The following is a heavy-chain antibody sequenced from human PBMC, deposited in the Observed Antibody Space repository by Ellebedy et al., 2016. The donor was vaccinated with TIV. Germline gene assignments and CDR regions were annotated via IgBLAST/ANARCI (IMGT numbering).Heavy chain of an antibody. CDR1: GFTFSTYW. V-gene: IGHV3-7*01. D-gene: IGHD4-11*01. CDR2: IKQDGSEK. CDR3: ARDGVTTRFSLFDY. Sequence: GESLKISCAASGFTFSTYWMNWVRQAPGKGLEWVANIKQDGSEKNYVDSVKGRFTISRDNAKNSLYLKMNSLRVEDTAVYYCARDGVTTRFSLFDYWGQGTLVTVSS. J-gene: IGHJ4*02.